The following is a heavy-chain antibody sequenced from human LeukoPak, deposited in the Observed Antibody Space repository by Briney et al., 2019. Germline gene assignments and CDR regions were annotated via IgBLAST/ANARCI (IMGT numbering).Heavy chain of an antibody. J-gene: IGHJ3*02. D-gene: IGHD4-23*01. Sequence: GVSLRLSCAASGFTFRSYAVGCARQPRGKGRECVSAISGSGGSTYYADSVEGRFTISRDNSKNTLYLQMNSLRAEDTAVYYCAKVMTMVVTDAFDIWGQGTMVTVSS. CDR3: AKVMTMVVTDAFDI. CDR1: GFTFRSYA. CDR2: ISGSGGST. V-gene: IGHV3-23*01.